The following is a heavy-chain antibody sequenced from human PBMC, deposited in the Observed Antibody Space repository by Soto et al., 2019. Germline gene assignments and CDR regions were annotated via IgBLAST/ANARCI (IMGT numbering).Heavy chain of an antibody. J-gene: IGHJ5*02. CDR2: IYYSGST. V-gene: IGHV4-30-4*01. CDR3: AREALVAAKRRWFDP. CDR1: GGSISSGDYY. D-gene: IGHD2-15*01. Sequence: KTSETLSLTCTVSGGSISSGDYYWSWIRQPPGKGLEWIGYIYYSGSTYYNPSLKSRVTISVDTSKNQFSLKLSSVTAADTAVYYCAREALVAAKRRWFDPWGQGTLVTVSS.